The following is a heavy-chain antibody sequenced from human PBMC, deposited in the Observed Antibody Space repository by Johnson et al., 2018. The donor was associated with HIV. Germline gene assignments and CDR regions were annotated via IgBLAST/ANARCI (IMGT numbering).Heavy chain of an antibody. Sequence: MQLVESGGVVVQPGGSLRLSCETSRFTFDDYAMHWVRQAPGKGLEWVSGINWNGGSTGYADSVKGRFTISRDNAKNSLYLQMNSLRAEDTAVYYCARDLGGSYSGLDAFDIWGQGTMVTVSS. J-gene: IGHJ3*02. D-gene: IGHD1-26*01. CDR3: ARDLGGSYSGLDAFDI. CDR1: RFTFDDYA. V-gene: IGHV3-20*04. CDR2: INWNGGST.